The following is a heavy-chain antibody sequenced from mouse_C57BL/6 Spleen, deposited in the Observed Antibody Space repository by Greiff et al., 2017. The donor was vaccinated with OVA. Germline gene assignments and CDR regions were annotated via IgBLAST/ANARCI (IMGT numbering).Heavy chain of an antibody. Sequence: QVQLQQSGAELVRPGSSVKLSCKASGYTFTSYWMDWVKQRPGQGLEWIGNIYPSDSETHYNQKFKDKATLTVDKSSSTAYMQLSSLTSEDSAVYYCARGRYYGYVYYFDYWGQGTTLTVSS. CDR3: ARGRYYGYVYYFDY. D-gene: IGHD2-2*01. V-gene: IGHV1-61*01. J-gene: IGHJ2*01. CDR1: GYTFTSYW. CDR2: IYPSDSET.